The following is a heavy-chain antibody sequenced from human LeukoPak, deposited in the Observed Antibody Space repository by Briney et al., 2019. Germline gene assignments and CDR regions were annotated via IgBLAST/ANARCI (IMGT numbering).Heavy chain of an antibody. V-gene: IGHV1-8*01. J-gene: IGHJ5*02. CDR3: ARGVKAEQELKHSRGRGRSRYTGNWFDP. CDR1: GYTFTSYD. D-gene: IGHD3-10*01. Sequence: ASVKVSCKASGYTFTSYDINWVRQATGQGLEWMGWMNPNSGNTGYAQKFQGRVTMARNTSISTAYMELSSLRSEDTAVYYCARGVKAEQELKHSRGRGRSRYTGNWFDPWGQGTLVTVSS. CDR2: MNPNSGNT.